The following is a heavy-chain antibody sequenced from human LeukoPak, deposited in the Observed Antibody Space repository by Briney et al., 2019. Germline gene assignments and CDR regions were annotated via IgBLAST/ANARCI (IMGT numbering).Heavy chain of an antibody. J-gene: IGHJ1*01. CDR3: ARGGSTAEYYYDSSGYYAEYFQH. V-gene: IGHV3-30-3*01. CDR1: GFTFSSYA. D-gene: IGHD3-22*01. Sequence: PGRSLRLSCAASGFTFSSYAMHWVRQAPGKGLEWVAVISYDGSNKYYADSVKGRFTISRDNSKNTLYLQMNSLRAEDTAVYYCARGGSTAEYYYDSSGYYAEYFQHWGQGTLVTVSS. CDR2: ISYDGSNK.